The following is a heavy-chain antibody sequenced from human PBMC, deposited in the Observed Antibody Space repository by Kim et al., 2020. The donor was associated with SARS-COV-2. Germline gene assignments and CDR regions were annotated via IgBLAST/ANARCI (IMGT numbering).Heavy chain of an antibody. CDR3: ARVRAAAGRDAFDI. J-gene: IGHJ3*02. CDR2: IYTSGST. CDR1: GGSISSYY. V-gene: IGHV4-4*07. D-gene: IGHD6-13*01. Sequence: SETLSLTCTVSGGSISSYYWSWIRQPAGKGLEWIGRIYTSGSTNYNPSLKSRVTMSVDTSKNQFSLKLSSVTAADTAVYYCARVRAAAGRDAFDIWGQGTMVTVSS.